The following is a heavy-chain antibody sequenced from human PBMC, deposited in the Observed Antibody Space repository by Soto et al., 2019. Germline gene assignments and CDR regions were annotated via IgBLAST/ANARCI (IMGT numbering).Heavy chain of an antibody. D-gene: IGHD2-2*01. CDR3: ARFSEYQLHPLDYYYYMDV. V-gene: IGHV1-69*02. Sequence: QVQLVQSGAEVKKPGSSVKVSCKASGGTFSRYTISWVRQAPGQGLEWMGRIIPILGIANYAQKFQGRVTITADKSTSTAYMELSSLRSEDTDVYYCARFSEYQLHPLDYYYYMDVWGKGTTVTVSS. J-gene: IGHJ6*03. CDR1: GGTFSRYT. CDR2: IIPILGIA.